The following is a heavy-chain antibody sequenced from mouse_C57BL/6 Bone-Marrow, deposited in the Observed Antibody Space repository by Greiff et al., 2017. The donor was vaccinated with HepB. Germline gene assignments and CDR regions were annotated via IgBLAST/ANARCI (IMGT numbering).Heavy chain of an antibody. J-gene: IGHJ4*01. V-gene: IGHV14-4*01. Sequence: VQLKESGAELVRPGASVKLSCTASGFNIKDDYMHWVKQRPEQGLEWIGWIDPENGDTEYASKFQGKATITADTSSNTAYLQLSSLTSEDTAVYYCTNYYDAMDYWGQGTSVTVSS. CDR3: TNYYDAMDY. CDR1: GFNIKDDY. CDR2: IDPENGDT. D-gene: IGHD1-1*01.